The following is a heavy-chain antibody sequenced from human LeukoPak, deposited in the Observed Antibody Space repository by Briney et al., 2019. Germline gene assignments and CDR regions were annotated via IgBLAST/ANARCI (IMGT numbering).Heavy chain of an antibody. Sequence: PGGSLRLSCAAAGFSFRNYAMSWVRQAPGKGLEWVSAVSVGGESTYYADSVRGRFTITRDNSKNTLFLQMNSLRAEDTALYYCAKDRSPGILTGYYPNWGQGPLVIVSS. J-gene: IGHJ4*02. CDR3: AKDRSPGILTGYYPN. CDR1: GFSFRNYA. V-gene: IGHV3-23*01. CDR2: VSVGGEST. D-gene: IGHD3-9*01.